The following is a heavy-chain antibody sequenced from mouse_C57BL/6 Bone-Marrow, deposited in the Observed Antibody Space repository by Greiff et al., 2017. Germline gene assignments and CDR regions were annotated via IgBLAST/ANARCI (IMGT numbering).Heavy chain of an antibody. V-gene: IGHV5-9*01. Sequence: EVMLVESGGGLVKPGGSLKLSCAASGFTFSSYTMHWVSQTPEKRLQWVAAISGGGGNTYYPDSVKGRFTISRDNDKNILYLQMSSLRSEDTALYYCSRQVTTVLATKYFDVWGTGTTVTVSS. CDR3: SRQVTTVLATKYFDV. CDR1: GFTFSSYT. D-gene: IGHD1-1*01. CDR2: ISGGGGNT. J-gene: IGHJ1*03.